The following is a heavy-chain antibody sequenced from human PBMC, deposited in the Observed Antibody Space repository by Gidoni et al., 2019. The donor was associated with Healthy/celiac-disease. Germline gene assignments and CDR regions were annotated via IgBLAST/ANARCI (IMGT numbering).Heavy chain of an antibody. CDR2: IIISSSTI. D-gene: IGHD6-6*01. V-gene: IGHV3-48*02. CDR3: ARDCLPADCPYSSSSMTYYYYGMDV. J-gene: IGHJ6*02. CDR1: GFTFSSYS. Sequence: EVQLVESGGGLVQHGGSLRLSCAASGFTFSSYSMNGVRQAQGKGLDWVSYIIISSSTIYYADSVKVRFTISRDNAKNSLYLQMNSLRDEDTAVYYCARDCLPADCPYSSSSMTYYYYGMDVWGQGTTVTVSS.